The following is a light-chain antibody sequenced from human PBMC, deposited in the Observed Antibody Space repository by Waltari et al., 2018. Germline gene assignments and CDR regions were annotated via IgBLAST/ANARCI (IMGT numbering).Light chain of an antibody. V-gene: IGKV3-11*01. J-gene: IGKJ1*01. CDR2: DAS. CDR3: QQRSNWPRT. CDR1: QSFSSY. Sequence: EIVLTQSPATLSLSPGERAPLPCRASQSFSSYLAWYQQKPGPAPRRLIYDASNRATGIPARFSGSGSGTDFTLTISSLEPEDFAVYYCQQRSNWPRTFGQGTKVEIK.